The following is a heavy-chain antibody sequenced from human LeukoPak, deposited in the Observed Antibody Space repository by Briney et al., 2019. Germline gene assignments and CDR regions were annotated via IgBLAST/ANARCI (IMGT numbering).Heavy chain of an antibody. CDR3: ARARYIVVVVAATNWFDP. J-gene: IGHJ5*02. V-gene: IGHV4-39*01. D-gene: IGHD2-15*01. CDR2: IYYSGST. CDR1: GGSISSSSYY. Sequence: SETLSLTCTVSGGSISSSSYYWGWIRQPPGEGLEWLGSIYYSGSTYYNPSLKSRVTISVDTSKNQFSLKLSSVTAADTAVYYCARARYIVVVVAATNWFDPWGQGTLVTVSS.